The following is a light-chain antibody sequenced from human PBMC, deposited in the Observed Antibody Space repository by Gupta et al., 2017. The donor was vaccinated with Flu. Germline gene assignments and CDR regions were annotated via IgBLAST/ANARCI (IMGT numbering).Light chain of an antibody. V-gene: IGKV1-12*01. J-gene: IGKJ2*01. CDR1: QGINHW. CDR3: QQANNFPYT. Sequence: DIELTQSPSSLSASVGDGVNITCRASQGINHWLAWYQQKPGKAPKLLIYAASTLQTGVPSRFSGDGSGADFTLTISSLRPEDFGTYYCQQANNFPYTFGQGTKMEIK. CDR2: AAS.